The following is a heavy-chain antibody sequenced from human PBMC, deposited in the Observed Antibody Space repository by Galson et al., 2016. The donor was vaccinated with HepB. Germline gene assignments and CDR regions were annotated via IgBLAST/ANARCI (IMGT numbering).Heavy chain of an antibody. CDR1: DGSLSYYY. CDR3: ARSKCNSVSCNRPPNFHFYYTLDV. CDR2: IHFLGYT. Sequence: SETLSLTCTVSDGSLSYYYWSWIRQSPGKGLEWIGHIHFLGYTNYNPSLKNRVSISADTSKNQIPLHLRSVTAADTALYYCARSKCNSVSCNRPPNFHFYYTLDVWGQGTTVAVSS. J-gene: IGHJ6*02. D-gene: IGHD2-2*01. V-gene: IGHV4-59*13.